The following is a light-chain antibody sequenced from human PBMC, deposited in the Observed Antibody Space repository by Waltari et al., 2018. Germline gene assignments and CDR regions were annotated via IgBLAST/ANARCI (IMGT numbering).Light chain of an antibody. CDR3: QHYVRLPAT. J-gene: IGKJ1*01. CDR2: GAS. Sequence: ELVLTQSPGPLSLSPGETATLSCRASQSVRGTLAWYQQKPGQAPRLLIYGASSRATGIPDRFSGSGSGTDFSLTISRLEPEDFAVYYCQHYVRLPATFGQGTRVEIK. CDR1: QSVRGT. V-gene: IGKV3-20*01.